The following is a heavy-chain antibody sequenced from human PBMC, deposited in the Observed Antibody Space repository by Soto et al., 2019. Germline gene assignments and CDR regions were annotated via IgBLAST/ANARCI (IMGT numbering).Heavy chain of an antibody. CDR3: ARGSYNENAFDI. Sequence: GGSLRLSCAASGFPFSIYSMNLVRQSPGKGLEWVSSISSSSSYIYYADSVKGRFTISRDNAKNSLYLQMNSLRAEDTAVYYCARGSYNENAFDIWGQGTRVTVSS. D-gene: IGHD1-26*01. V-gene: IGHV3-21*01. CDR1: GFPFSIYS. CDR2: ISSSSSYI. J-gene: IGHJ3*02.